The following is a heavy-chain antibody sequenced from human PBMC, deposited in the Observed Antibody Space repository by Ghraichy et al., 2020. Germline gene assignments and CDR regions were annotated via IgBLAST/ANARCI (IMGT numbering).Heavy chain of an antibody. V-gene: IGHV3-48*01. CDR1: GFTFSSYS. D-gene: IGHD3-3*01. Sequence: LSLTCAASGFTFSSYSMNWVRQAPGKGLEWVSYISSSSSTIYYADSVKGRFTISRDNAKNSLYLQMNSLRAEDTAVYYCARDFGGMDVWGQGTTVTVSS. CDR2: ISSSSSTI. CDR3: ARDFGGMDV. J-gene: IGHJ6*02.